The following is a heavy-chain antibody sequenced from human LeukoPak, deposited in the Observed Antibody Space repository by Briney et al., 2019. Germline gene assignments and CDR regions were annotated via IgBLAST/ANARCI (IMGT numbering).Heavy chain of an antibody. CDR1: GGSISSSY. D-gene: IGHD4-23*01. V-gene: IGHV4-59*08. CDR2: IYHSEST. CDR3: AKQAGGTSGPFDY. J-gene: IGHJ4*02. Sequence: SETLSLTCTVSGGSISSSYCSWLRQPPGKGLEWIGYIYHSESTNYNPSLKTRVTISVDTSKNQFSLKLSSVTAAHTAVYYCAKQAGGTSGPFDYWGQGTLVTVSS.